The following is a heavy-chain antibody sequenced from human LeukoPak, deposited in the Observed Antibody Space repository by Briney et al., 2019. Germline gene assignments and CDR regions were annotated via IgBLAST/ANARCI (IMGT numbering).Heavy chain of an antibody. J-gene: IGHJ3*02. D-gene: IGHD6-13*01. CDR3: TTWAHAAGKGVDI. CDR1: GFTFSNAW. V-gene: IGHV3-15*01. CDR2: IKSKTDGGTT. Sequence: PGGSLRLSCAASGFTFSNAWMSWVRQAPGKGLEWVGRIKSKTDGGTTDYAAPVKGRFTISRDDSKNTLYLQMNSLKTEDTAVYYCTTWAHAAGKGVDIWGQGTMVTVSS.